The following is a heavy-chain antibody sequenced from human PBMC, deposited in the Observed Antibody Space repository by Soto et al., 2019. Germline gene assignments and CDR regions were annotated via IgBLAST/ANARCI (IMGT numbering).Heavy chain of an antibody. Sequence: QVQLVESGGGVVQPGRSLRLSCAASGFTFSSYAMHWVRQAPGKGLEWVAVISYDGSNKYYADSVKGRFTISRDNXXNTLDLQMNSLRAEDTAVYYCARGGIVLVPAAVDIWGQGTMVTVSS. CDR1: GFTFSSYA. J-gene: IGHJ3*02. CDR2: ISYDGSNK. D-gene: IGHD2-2*01. V-gene: IGHV3-30-3*01. CDR3: ARGGIVLVPAAVDI.